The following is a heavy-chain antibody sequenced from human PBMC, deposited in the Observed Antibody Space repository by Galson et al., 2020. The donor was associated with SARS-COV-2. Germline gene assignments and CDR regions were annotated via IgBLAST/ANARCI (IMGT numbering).Heavy chain of an antibody. CDR1: GGTFSSYA. D-gene: IGHD2-21*02. V-gene: IGHV1-69*06. CDR3: ARGESVVVTATGLSYYYYGMDV. CDR2: IIPIFGTA. J-gene: IGHJ6*02. Sequence: SVKVSCKASGGTFSSYAISWVRQAPGQGLEWMGGIIPIFGTANYAQKFQGRVTITADKSTSTAYMELSSLRSEDTAVYYCARGESVVVTATGLSYYYYGMDVWGQGTTVTVSS.